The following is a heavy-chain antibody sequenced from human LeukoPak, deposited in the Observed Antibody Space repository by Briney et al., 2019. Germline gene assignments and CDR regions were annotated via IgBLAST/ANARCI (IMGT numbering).Heavy chain of an antibody. CDR2: IKQDGSEK. V-gene: IGHV3-7*03. D-gene: IGHD4-17*01. J-gene: IGHJ4*02. CDR1: GFTFSSYW. CDR3: AKDMGSGDYGDYVLFDY. Sequence: GGSLRLSCAASGFTFSSYWMSWVRQAPGKGLEWVANIKQDGSEKNYVDSVKGRFTISRDNAKNSLYLQMNSLRAEDTALYYCAKDMGSGDYGDYVLFDYWGQGTLVTVSS.